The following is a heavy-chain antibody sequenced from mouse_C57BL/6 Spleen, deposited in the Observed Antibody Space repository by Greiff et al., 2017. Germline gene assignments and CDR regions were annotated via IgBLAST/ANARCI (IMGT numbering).Heavy chain of an antibody. D-gene: IGHD3-2*02. CDR1: GYTFTGYW. CDR2: IFPGSGST. J-gene: IGHJ4*01. Sequence: VQLQESGAELMKPGASVKLSCKATGYTFTGYWIEWVKQRPGHGLEWIGEIFPGSGSTNYNEKFKGKATFTVDTSSNTAYMQLSSLTTEDSAIYYCARWETAQAEAMDYWGQGTSVTVSS. V-gene: IGHV1-9*01. CDR3: ARWETAQAEAMDY.